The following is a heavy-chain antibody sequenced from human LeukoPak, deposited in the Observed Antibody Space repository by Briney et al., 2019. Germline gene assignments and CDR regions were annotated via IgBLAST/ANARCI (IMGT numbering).Heavy chain of an antibody. D-gene: IGHD6-13*01. V-gene: IGHV3-21*01. J-gene: IGHJ4*02. Sequence: GGSLRLSCAASGFTFSSYSVNWVRQAPGKGLEWVSSISSSVSYIYYADSVKGRFTISRDNAKNSLYLQMNSLRAEDTAVYYCARLPGPPAAIDYWGQGTLVTVSS. CDR1: GFTFSSYS. CDR2: ISSSVSYI. CDR3: ARLPGPPAAIDY.